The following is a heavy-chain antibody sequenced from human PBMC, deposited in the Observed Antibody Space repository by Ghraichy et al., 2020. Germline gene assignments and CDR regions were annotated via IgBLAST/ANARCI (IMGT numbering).Heavy chain of an antibody. V-gene: IGHV4-59*01. CDR2: IYYSGST. CDR3: ARVIFSGSSSVWFDP. J-gene: IGHJ5*02. Sequence: SETLSLTCTVSGGSISSYYWSWIRQPPGKGLEWIGYIYYSGSTNYNPSLKSRVTISVDTSKNQFSLKLSSVTAADTAVYYCARVIFSGSSSVWFDPWGQGTLVTVSS. CDR1: GGSISSYY. D-gene: IGHD1-26*01.